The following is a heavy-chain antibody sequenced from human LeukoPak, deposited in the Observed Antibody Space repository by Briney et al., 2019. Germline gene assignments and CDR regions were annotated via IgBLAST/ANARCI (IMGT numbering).Heavy chain of an antibody. J-gene: IGHJ3*02. Sequence: SETLSLTRAVYGGSFSGYYWSWIRQPPGKGLEWIGEINHSGSTNYNPSFKSRVTISVDTSKNQFSLKLSSVTAADTAVYYCASYCSGGSCYAAFDIWGQGTMVTVSS. V-gene: IGHV4-34*01. D-gene: IGHD2-15*01. CDR3: ASYCSGGSCYAAFDI. CDR2: INHSGST. CDR1: GGSFSGYY.